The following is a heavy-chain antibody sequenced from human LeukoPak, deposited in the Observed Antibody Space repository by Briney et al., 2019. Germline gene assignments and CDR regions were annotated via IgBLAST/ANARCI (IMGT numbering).Heavy chain of an antibody. CDR2: INHSGST. V-gene: IGHV4-34*01. Sequence: PSETLSLTCAVYGGSFSGYYWSWIRQPPGKGLEWIGEINHSGSTNYHPSLKSRVTISVDTSKNQFSMKLSSVTAADTAVYYCAGGSRYYYYYYYMDVWGKGTTVTVSS. J-gene: IGHJ6*03. D-gene: IGHD6-13*01. CDR3: AGGSRYYYYYYYMDV. CDR1: GGSFSGYY.